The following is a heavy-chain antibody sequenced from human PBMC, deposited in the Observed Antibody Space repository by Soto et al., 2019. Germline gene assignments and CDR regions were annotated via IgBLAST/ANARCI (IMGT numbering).Heavy chain of an antibody. J-gene: IGHJ4*02. CDR2: VYYNGVT. CDR3: ARGVTGTLDF. CDR1: GYSISSGYY. V-gene: IGHV4-38-2*01. D-gene: IGHD7-27*01. Sequence: SETLSLTCDVAGYSISSGYYWNWIRQSPGKGLEWIGCVYYNGVTFYNKSLKSRVTMTVDTSRNHFSLRLASVTATDTAMYFCARGVTGTLDFWGQGTLVTVSS.